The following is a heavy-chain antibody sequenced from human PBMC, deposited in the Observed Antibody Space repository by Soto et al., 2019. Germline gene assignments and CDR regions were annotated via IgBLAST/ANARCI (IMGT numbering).Heavy chain of an antibody. CDR2: INSSNGGT. CDR3: AREAYSASFGYVPNPNWFDP. V-gene: IGHV1-2*02. CDR1: GYSFSHYF. J-gene: IGHJ5*02. D-gene: IGHD2-2*03. Sequence: ASVKVSCKASGYSFSHYFMHWVRQVPGQGLEWMGWINSSNGGTKYSQKFQGRLTMTTDTSTSTAYMELSRLTSDDTAIYYCAREAYSASFGYVPNPNWFDPWGPGPLVTVSS.